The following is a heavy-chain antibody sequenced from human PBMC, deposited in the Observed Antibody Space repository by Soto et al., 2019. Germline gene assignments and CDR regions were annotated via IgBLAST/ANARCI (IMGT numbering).Heavy chain of an antibody. CDR1: GFTFSSYG. J-gene: IGHJ4*02. CDR3: ARSYDILTGYFDY. CDR2: IWYDGSNK. D-gene: IGHD3-9*01. V-gene: IGHV3-33*01. Sequence: GGSLRLSCAASGFTFSSYGMHWVRQAPGKGLEWVAVIWYDGSNKYYADSVKGRFTISRDNSKNTLYLQMNSLRAEDMAVYYCARSYDILTGYFDYWGQGTLVTVSS.